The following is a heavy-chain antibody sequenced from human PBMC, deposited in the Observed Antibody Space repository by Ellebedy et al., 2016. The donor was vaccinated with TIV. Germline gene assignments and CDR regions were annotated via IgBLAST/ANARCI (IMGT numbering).Heavy chain of an antibody. V-gene: IGHV1-8*01. J-gene: IGHJ6*03. D-gene: IGHD2-2*01. CDR3: ARGGQYCSSTSCYVSYYYYYMDV. CDR1: GYTFTSYD. CDR2: MNPNSGNT. Sequence: ASVKVSCXASGYTFTSYDINWVRQATGQGLEWMGWMNPNSGNTGYAQKFQGRVTMTRNTSISTAYMELSSLRSEDTAVYYCARGGQYCSSTSCYVSYYYYYMDVWGKGTTVTVSS.